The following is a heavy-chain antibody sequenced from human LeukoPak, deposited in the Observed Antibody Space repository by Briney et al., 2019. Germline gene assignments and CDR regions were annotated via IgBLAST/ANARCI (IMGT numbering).Heavy chain of an antibody. J-gene: IGHJ4*02. CDR1: GVSISSGADY. CDR2: ISYSGST. V-gene: IGHV4-31*03. Sequence: SETLSLTCSVSGVSISSGADYWSWIRQHPGKGLEWIGYISYSGSTYYNPSLKTRLTISVDTSKNQFSLKLGSVTAADTAFYYSARADMPKFFDFWGGETLVTVSS. CDR3: ARADMPKFFDF. D-gene: IGHD2-2*01.